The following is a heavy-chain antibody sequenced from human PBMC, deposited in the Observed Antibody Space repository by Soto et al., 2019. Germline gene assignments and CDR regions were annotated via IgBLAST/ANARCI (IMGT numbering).Heavy chain of an antibody. D-gene: IGHD3-10*02. J-gene: IGHJ6*03. CDR1: GGSISSGYY. Sequence: LSLTCSVSGGSISSGYYWTWIRQHPGKGLEWIGYIYYSGNTYYNPSLKSRVTISVDTSKNQFSLKLSSVTAADTAVYYCASTDYVAYYMDVWGQGTTVTVSS. CDR2: IYYSGNT. V-gene: IGHV4-31*03. CDR3: ASTDYVAYYMDV.